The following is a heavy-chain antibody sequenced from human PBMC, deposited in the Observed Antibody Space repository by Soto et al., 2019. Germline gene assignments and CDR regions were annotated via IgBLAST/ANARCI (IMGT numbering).Heavy chain of an antibody. CDR2: ISPWKGNT. J-gene: IGHJ4*02. CDR3: VRGHWSFDY. CDR1: GYNFMPYG. D-gene: IGHD2-8*02. V-gene: IGHV1-18*04. Sequence: ASVKVSCKASGYNFMPYGVNWVRQAPGQGLEWMGWISPWKGNTNYAQSFQGRVTMTTDTSTSTAYMELRSLTSDDTAVYYCVRGHWSFDYWGQGTVVTVSS.